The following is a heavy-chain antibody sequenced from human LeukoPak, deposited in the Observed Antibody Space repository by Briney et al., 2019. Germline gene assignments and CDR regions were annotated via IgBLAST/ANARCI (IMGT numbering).Heavy chain of an antibody. CDR1: GFTFSDYC. CDR2: ISSSGSTI. Sequence: AGGSLRRSCAASGFTFSDYCMSGIRHAPGKGLEWVAYISSSGSTIYYADSVKGRFTISRDNAKNSLYLQMNSLRAEDTAVYYCGRDYYDISGYSFDYWGQGTLVTVSS. CDR3: GRDYYDISGYSFDY. D-gene: IGHD3-22*01. V-gene: IGHV3-11*01. J-gene: IGHJ4*02.